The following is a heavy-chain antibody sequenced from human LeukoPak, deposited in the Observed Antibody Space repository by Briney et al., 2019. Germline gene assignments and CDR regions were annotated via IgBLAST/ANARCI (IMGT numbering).Heavy chain of an antibody. Sequence: ASVKVSCKASGYTFTSYDINWVRQATGQGLEWMGWMNPNSGNTGYAQKFQGRVTMTRNTSISTAYMELSSLRSEDTAVYYCALSSGWSGISYYYYYYGMDVWGQGTTVTVSS. D-gene: IGHD6-19*01. J-gene: IGHJ6*02. CDR3: ALSSGWSGISYYYYYYGMDV. CDR1: GYTFTSYD. CDR2: MNPNSGNT. V-gene: IGHV1-8*01.